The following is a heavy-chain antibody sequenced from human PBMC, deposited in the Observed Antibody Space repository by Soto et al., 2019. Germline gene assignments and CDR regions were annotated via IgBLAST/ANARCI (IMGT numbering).Heavy chain of an antibody. V-gene: IGHV3-53*01. CDR3: ARPTSSGFIYF. Sequence: GGSLSLSCVASGFSVSSNYMGWVRQAPGKGPEWVSGIYSGDATFYADSVKGRFTISKDNSMNTLYLQMDSLRVEDTAVYYCARPTSSGFIYFWGQGTLVTVSS. CDR2: IYSGDAT. CDR1: GFSVSSNY. J-gene: IGHJ4*02. D-gene: IGHD3-22*01.